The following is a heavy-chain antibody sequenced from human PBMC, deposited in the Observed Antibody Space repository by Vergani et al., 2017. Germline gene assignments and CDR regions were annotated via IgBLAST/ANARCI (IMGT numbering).Heavy chain of an antibody. CDR2: IYYSGST. J-gene: IGHJ5*02. CDR1: GGSISSYY. Sequence: QVQLQQWGAGLLKPSETLSLTCAVYGGSISSYYWSWIRQPPGKGLEWIGYIYYSGSTNYNPSLKSRVTISVDTSKNQFSLKLSSVTAADTAVYYCARLGRINCSGGSCDSGVGAPKLNWFDPWGQGTLVTVSS. D-gene: IGHD2-15*01. V-gene: IGHV4-59*01. CDR3: ARLGRINCSGGSCDSGVGAPKLNWFDP.